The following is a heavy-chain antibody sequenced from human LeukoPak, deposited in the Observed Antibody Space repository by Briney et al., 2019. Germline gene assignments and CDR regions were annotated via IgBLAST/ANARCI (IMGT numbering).Heavy chain of an antibody. CDR3: ARVSSDYGDYVFDY. CDR1: GFTFSSYA. D-gene: IGHD4-17*01. J-gene: IGHJ4*02. Sequence: GGSLRLSCAASGFTFSSYAMHWVRQAPGKGLEYVSAISSNGGSTYYANSVKGRFTISRDNSKNTLYLQMGSLRAGDTAVYYCARVSSDYGDYVFDYWGQGTLVTVSS. CDR2: ISSNGGST. V-gene: IGHV3-64*01.